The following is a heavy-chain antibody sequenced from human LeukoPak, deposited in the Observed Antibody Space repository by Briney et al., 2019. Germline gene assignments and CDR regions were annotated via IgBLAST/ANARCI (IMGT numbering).Heavy chain of an antibody. V-gene: IGHV3-9*03. J-gene: IGHJ5*02. Sequence: PGRSLRLSCAASGFTFDDYAMHWVRQVPGKGLEWVSGISWNSGSIGYADSVKGRFTISRDNAKNSLYLQMNSLRAEDMALYYCAKGIGYSYGGNWFDPWGQGTLVTVSS. CDR3: AKGIGYSYGGNWFDP. CDR2: ISWNSGSI. D-gene: IGHD5-18*01. CDR1: GFTFDDYA.